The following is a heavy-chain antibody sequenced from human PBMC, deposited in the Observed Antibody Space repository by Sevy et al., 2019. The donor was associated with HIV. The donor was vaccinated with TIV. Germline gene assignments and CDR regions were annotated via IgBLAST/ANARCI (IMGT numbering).Heavy chain of an antibody. J-gene: IGHJ6*02. D-gene: IGHD6-19*01. CDR3: ARVSGWHLRYGMDV. Sequence: ASVKVSCKASGFNFASYDSYWVRQATGQGREGMGWMNTNTGNTGFAQKFQGRVTMTRNTSITTAYMELSNLRSEDTAVYYCARVSGWHLRYGMDVWGQGTTVTVSS. CDR2: MNTNTGNT. CDR1: GFNFASYD. V-gene: IGHV1-8*02.